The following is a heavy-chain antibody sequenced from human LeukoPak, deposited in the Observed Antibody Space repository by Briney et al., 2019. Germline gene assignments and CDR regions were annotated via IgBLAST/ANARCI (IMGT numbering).Heavy chain of an antibody. CDR3: AKLQSETYDSSGYPDY. CDR2: INNSGST. J-gene: IGHJ4*02. V-gene: IGHV4-34*01. CDR1: GGSFSGYY. D-gene: IGHD3-22*01. Sequence: PSETLSLTCAVYGGSFSGYYWSWIRHPPGKGLECIGEINNSGSTNYNPSLKSRVTISVDTSKNQFSLKLSPVTTADTAVYYCAKLQSETYDSSGYPDYWGQGTLVTVSS.